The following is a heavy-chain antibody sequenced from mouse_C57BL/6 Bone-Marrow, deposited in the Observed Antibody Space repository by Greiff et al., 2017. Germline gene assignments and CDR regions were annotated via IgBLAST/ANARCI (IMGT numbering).Heavy chain of an antibody. J-gene: IGHJ1*03. CDR3: ARDRTVVEGYWYFDV. V-gene: IGHV3-5*01. CDR1: GISITTGNYR. Sequence: EVQLQQSGPGLVKPSQTVFLTCTVTGISITTGNYRWSWIRQFPGNKLEWIGYIYYSGTITYNPSLPSRTTITRDTPKNQFFLEMNSLTAEDTATYYCARDRTVVEGYWYFDVWGTGTTVTVSS. CDR2: IYYSGTI. D-gene: IGHD1-1*01.